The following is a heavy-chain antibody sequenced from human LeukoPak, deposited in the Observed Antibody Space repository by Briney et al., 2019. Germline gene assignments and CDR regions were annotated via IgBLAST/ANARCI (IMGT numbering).Heavy chain of an antibody. CDR2: IYYSGST. J-gene: IGHJ4*02. V-gene: IGHV4-39*01. D-gene: IGHD6-19*01. CDR1: GGSISSSSYY. CDR3: ARHGSGWRIDYFDY. Sequence: PSETLSLTCTVSGGSISSSSYYWGWIRQPPGKGLEWIGSIYYSGSTYYNPSLKSRVTISVDTSKNQFSLKLSSVTAADTAVYYCARHGSGWRIDYFDYWGQGTLVTVSS.